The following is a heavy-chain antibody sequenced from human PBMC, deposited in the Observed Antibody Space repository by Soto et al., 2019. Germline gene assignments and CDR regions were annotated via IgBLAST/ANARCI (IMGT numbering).Heavy chain of an antibody. D-gene: IGHD3-3*01. J-gene: IGHJ4*01. CDR3: TRVGITNYVFWSGYLDY. CDR2: ISTYDGNT. Sequence: QVQLVQSGAEVKKPGASVKVSCKASGYTFTNYGITWVRQAPGQGLEWMGWISTYDGNTNYAQRLQGRVTLTTDTSTSTAYLELRSLRSDDTAVYFCTRVGITNYVFWSGYLDYWGQGTPVTVAS. V-gene: IGHV1-18*04. CDR1: GYTFTNYG.